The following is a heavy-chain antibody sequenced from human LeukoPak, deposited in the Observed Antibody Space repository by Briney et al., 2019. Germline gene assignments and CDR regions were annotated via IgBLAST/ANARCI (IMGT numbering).Heavy chain of an antibody. D-gene: IGHD5-12*01. J-gene: IGHJ3*02. CDR2: SYYSGST. V-gene: IGHV4-39*01. CDR3: ARLDSGYDFGAFDI. Sequence: KPSETLSLTCTVSGGSISSSSYYWGWIRQPPGKGLEYVGSSYYSGSTYYKPSLKSRVTISVDTSKNQVSLKLSSVTAADTAVYYCARLDSGYDFGAFDIWGQGTMVTVSS. CDR1: GGSISSSSYY.